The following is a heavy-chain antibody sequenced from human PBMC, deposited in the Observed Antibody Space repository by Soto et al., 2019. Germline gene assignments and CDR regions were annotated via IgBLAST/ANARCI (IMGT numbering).Heavy chain of an antibody. CDR2: ISGSGGST. CDR3: AKTKRSSWYFSAFDI. V-gene: IGHV3-23*01. CDR1: GFTFSSYA. Sequence: VGSLRLSCAASGFTFSSYAMSWVRQAPGKGLEWVSAISGSGGSTYYADSVKGRFTISRDNSKNTLYLQMNSLRAEDTAVYYCAKTKRSSWYFSAFDIWGQGTMVTVSS. J-gene: IGHJ3*02. D-gene: IGHD6-13*01.